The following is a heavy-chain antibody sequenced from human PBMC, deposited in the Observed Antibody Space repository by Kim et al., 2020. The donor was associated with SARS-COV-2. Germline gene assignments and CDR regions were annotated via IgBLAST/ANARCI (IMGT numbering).Heavy chain of an antibody. CDR2: IIPIFGTA. J-gene: IGHJ4*01. D-gene: IGHD6-19*01. V-gene: IGHV1-69*13. CDR3: AIYSSGGIFYFDY. CDR1: GGTFSSYA. Sequence: SVKVSCKASGGTFSSYAISWVRQAPGQGLEWMGGIIPIFGTANYAQKFQGRVMITADESTSTAYMELSSLRSEDTAVYYCAIYSSGGIFYFDYCGHGTLDTVSS.